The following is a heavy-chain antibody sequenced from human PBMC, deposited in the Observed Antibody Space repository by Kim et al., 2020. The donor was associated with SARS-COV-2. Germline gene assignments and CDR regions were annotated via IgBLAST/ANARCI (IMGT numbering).Heavy chain of an antibody. CDR1: GGSISSYY. J-gene: IGHJ4*02. Sequence: SETLSLTCTVSGGSISSYYWSWIRQPPGKGLEWIGYINYSGSTNYNPSLKSRVTISVDTSKNQFSLRLSSVTAADTAVYYCARAYSGSYYYFDYWGQGTLVTVSS. CDR2: INYSGST. V-gene: IGHV4-59*13. CDR3: ARAYSGSYYYFDY. D-gene: IGHD1-26*01.